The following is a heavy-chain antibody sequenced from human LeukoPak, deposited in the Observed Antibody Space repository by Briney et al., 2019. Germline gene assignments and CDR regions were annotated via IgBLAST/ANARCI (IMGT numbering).Heavy chain of an antibody. CDR1: GFTFSSYA. J-gene: IGHJ3*02. CDR2: TNGGGDDT. D-gene: IGHD3-16*01. CDR3: ANPPPVGGI. V-gene: IGHV3-23*01. Sequence: PGRSLRLSCAASGFTFSSYAMHWVRQAPGKGLDWVSATNGGGDDTYYADSVKGRFTISRDNSKNTLYLQMNSLRAEDTAVYYCANPPPVGGIWGQGTMVTVSS.